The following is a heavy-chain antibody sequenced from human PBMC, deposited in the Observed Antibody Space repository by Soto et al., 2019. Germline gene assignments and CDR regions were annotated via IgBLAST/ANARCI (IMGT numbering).Heavy chain of an antibody. D-gene: IGHD1-26*01. CDR2: IIPIFGTA. J-gene: IGHJ6*02. V-gene: IGHV1-69*01. CDR1: GGTFSSYA. Sequence: QVQLVQSGAEVKKPGSSVKVSCTASGGTFSSYAISWVRQAPGQGLEWRGGIIPIFGTANYAQQFQGRFTITADESTSTDYMELSSLGSEDTAVYYCARGHLVGANFYYYYYGMYVWGQGTTVTVSS. CDR3: ARGHLVGANFYYYYYGMYV.